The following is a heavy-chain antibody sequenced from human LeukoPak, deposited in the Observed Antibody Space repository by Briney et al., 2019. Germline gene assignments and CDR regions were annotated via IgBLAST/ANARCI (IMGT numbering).Heavy chain of an antibody. CDR2: ISYDGSNK. J-gene: IGHJ4*02. D-gene: IGHD6-6*01. Sequence: GGSLRLSCAASGFTFSSYGMHWVRQAPDKGLEWVAVISYDGSNKYYADSVKGRFTISRDNAKNSLYLQMNSLRAEDTAVYYCASSQLAPDFDYWGQGTLVTVSS. V-gene: IGHV3-30*03. CDR3: ASSQLAPDFDY. CDR1: GFTFSSYG.